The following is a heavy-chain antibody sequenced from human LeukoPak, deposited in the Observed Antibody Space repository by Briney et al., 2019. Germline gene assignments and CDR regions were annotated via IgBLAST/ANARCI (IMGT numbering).Heavy chain of an antibody. J-gene: IGHJ4*02. CDR2: ISGSGGST. D-gene: IGHD3-10*01. Sequence: PGGTLRLSCAASGFTFSSYGMSWVRQAPGKGLEWVSAISGSGGSTYYADSVKGRFTISRDNSKNTLYLQMNSLRAEDTAVYYCAKDFSGPRRGSIARPLSAFDYWGQGTLVTVSS. CDR1: GFTFSSYG. V-gene: IGHV3-23*01. CDR3: AKDFSGPRRGSIARPLSAFDY.